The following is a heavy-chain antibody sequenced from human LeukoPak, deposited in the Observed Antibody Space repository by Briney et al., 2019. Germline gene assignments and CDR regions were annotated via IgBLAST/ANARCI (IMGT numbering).Heavy chain of an antibody. CDR1: GFSFDTYA. CDR3: AKEVRESAWFYFDY. D-gene: IGHD3-10*01. CDR2: IRSGGSST. Sequence: GGSLRLSCAASGFSFDTYALSWVRQAPGRGLEWVSGIRSGGSSTYYADSVKGRFTISRDNSKNTLYLQMNSLRAEDMAVYYCAKEVRESAWFYFDYWGQGTLVTVSS. V-gene: IGHV3-23*01. J-gene: IGHJ4*02.